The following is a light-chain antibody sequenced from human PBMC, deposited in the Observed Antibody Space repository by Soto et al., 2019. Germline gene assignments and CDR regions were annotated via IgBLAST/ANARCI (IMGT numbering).Light chain of an antibody. J-gene: IGLJ1*01. CDR1: SSNIGGNS. CDR3: GSWDSSLSASV. V-gene: IGLV1-51*01. CDR2: DDN. Sequence: VLTQPPSVSAAPGQKVTISCSGSSSNIGGNSVSWYQQLPGTAPKLLIYDDNKRPSGIPDRFSGSKSGTSATLGITGFQTGDEADYYCGSWDSSLSASVFGTGTKVTVL.